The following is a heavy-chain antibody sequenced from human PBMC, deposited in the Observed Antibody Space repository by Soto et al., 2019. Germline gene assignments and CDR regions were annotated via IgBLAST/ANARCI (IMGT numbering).Heavy chain of an antibody. D-gene: IGHD6-19*01. J-gene: IGHJ4*02. Sequence: PGGSLRLSCAASGFTFSDYAMSWVRQAPGKGLEWVSAISGSGGTTYYADSAKGRFTISRDNSKNTMYLQVNSLRAEDTAIYYCAQVMNSGWYLAYWGQGTLVTVSS. CDR3: AQVMNSGWYLAY. CDR1: GFTFSDYA. V-gene: IGHV3-23*01. CDR2: ISGSGGTT.